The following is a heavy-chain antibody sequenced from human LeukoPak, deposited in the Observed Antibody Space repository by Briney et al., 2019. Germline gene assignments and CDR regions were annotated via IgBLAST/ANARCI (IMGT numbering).Heavy chain of an antibody. Sequence: GESLRLSCAASGFTFSSYGMHWVRQAPGKGLEWVAFIRYDGSNKYYADSVKGRFTISRDNSKNTLYLQMNSLRAEDTAVYYCAKATYYYDSSGPEFDYWGQGTLVTVSS. V-gene: IGHV3-30*02. CDR3: AKATYYYDSSGPEFDY. J-gene: IGHJ4*02. CDR2: IRYDGSNK. CDR1: GFTFSSYG. D-gene: IGHD3-22*01.